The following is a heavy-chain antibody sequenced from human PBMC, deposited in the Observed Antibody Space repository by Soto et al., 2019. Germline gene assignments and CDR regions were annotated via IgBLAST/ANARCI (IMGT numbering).Heavy chain of an antibody. Sequence: SPTLSLTCAISGDSVSSNSAAWNWIRQSPSRGLEWLGRTHYRSKWYNDYAVSVKSRITINPDTSKNQFSLQLNSVTPEDTAVYYCAREVGYSSSSICDYWGQGTLVTVSS. J-gene: IGHJ4*02. V-gene: IGHV6-1*01. D-gene: IGHD6-13*01. CDR3: AREVGYSSSSICDY. CDR1: GDSVSSNSAA. CDR2: THYRSKWYN.